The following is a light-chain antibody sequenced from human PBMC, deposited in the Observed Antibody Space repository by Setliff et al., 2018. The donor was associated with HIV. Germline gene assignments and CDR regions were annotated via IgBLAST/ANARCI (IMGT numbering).Light chain of an antibody. V-gene: IGLV2-14*03. CDR1: SSDIGTYDY. Sequence: ALAQPASVSGSPGQSITISCTGTSSDIGTYDYVSWYQQYPGKAPKLMIYSISNRPSGVSIRFSGSKSGNTASLTISGLQAEDEADYYCCSYAGSSNYVFGTGTKVTVL. CDR2: SIS. CDR3: CSYAGSSNYV. J-gene: IGLJ1*01.